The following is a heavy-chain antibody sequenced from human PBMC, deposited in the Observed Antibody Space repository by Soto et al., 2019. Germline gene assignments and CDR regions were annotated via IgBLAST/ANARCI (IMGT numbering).Heavy chain of an antibody. Sequence: QLQLQESGPGLVKPSETLSLTCTVSGVSISGTSYYWGWIRQTPAKGLEWIGTIYYSGETFYNPSHKSRVTISIDTSKNHFSLNLTSVTAADTAIYYCARHGSFWGQGALVTVSS. CDR3: ARHGSF. CDR2: IYYSGET. D-gene: IGHD3-16*02. CDR1: GVSISGTSYY. V-gene: IGHV4-39*01. J-gene: IGHJ1*01.